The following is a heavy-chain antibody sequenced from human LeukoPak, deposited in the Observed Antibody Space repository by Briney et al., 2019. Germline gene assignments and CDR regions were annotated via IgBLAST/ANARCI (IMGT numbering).Heavy chain of an antibody. J-gene: IGHJ4*02. Sequence: GGSLRHSCAASGFTFRSYSMNWVRQAPGKGLEWVSAISSSSAYIYYADSVKGRFTISRDNAKNSLYLQMNSLRAEDTAVYYCARPLDTYSSSSLNFDYWGQGTLVTVSS. D-gene: IGHD6-13*01. CDR3: ARPLDTYSSSSLNFDY. CDR1: GFTFRSYS. CDR2: ISSSSAYI. V-gene: IGHV3-21*01.